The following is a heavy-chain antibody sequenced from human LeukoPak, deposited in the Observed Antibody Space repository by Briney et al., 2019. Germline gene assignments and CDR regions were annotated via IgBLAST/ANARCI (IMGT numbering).Heavy chain of an antibody. CDR2: IKQDGSEK. V-gene: IGHV3-7*01. D-gene: IGHD3-22*01. CDR3: ERDYYDSSGYYHVGYFDY. CDR1: GFTFSRYG. Sequence: PGGPLTLSCAASGFTFSRYGMSWVRQAPGKGLEWVANIKQDGSEKYYGDSVNGRFTISRDNAKRSLYLQMNSLRAEDTAVYYCERDYYDSSGYYHVGYFDYWGQGALVTVCS. J-gene: IGHJ4*02.